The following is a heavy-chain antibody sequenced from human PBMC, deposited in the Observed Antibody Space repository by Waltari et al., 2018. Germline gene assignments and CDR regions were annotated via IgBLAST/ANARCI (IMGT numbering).Heavy chain of an antibody. CDR2: INSDGSST. V-gene: IGHV3-74*01. J-gene: IGHJ6*02. D-gene: IGHD3-3*01. CDR1: GFTFSTDW. Sequence: EVQLVESEGGLVPPGGSVRLSCAAAGFTFSTDWMHWVRQAPGKGLVWVSRINSDGSSTSDADSVKGRFTISRDNAKNTLYLQMNSLRAEDTAVYYCARDRPSRTYDFWSGYYSYYYYGMDVWGQGP. CDR3: ARDRPSRTYDFWSGYYSYYYYGMDV.